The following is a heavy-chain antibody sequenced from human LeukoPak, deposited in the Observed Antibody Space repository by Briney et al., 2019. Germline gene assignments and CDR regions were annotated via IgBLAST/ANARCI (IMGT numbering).Heavy chain of an antibody. Sequence: SETLSLTCTVSGGSISGYYWTWIRQPPGKGLEWIGCIYSSGSTSYKPSLKSRITISVDTSKNQFSLNLSSVSAADTAVYYCVRGKAAAGAIWFDPWGQGTLVTVSS. CDR1: GGSISGYY. CDR2: IYSSGST. V-gene: IGHV4-59*01. J-gene: IGHJ5*02. CDR3: VRGKAAAGAIWFDP. D-gene: IGHD6-13*01.